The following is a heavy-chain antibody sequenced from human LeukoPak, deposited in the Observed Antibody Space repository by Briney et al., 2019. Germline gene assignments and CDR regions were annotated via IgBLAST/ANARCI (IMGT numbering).Heavy chain of an antibody. CDR1: GFTFSSYS. CDR3: AREERSYYDSSGYYLLFC. CDR2: ISSSSSYI. Sequence: GGSLRLSCAASGFTFSSYSMNWVLQAPGKGLEWVSSISSSSSYIYYADSVKGRFTISRDNAKNSLYLQINSLRAEDTAVYYCAREERSYYDSSGYYLLFCWGQGTLVTVSS. V-gene: IGHV3-21*01. D-gene: IGHD3-22*01. J-gene: IGHJ4*02.